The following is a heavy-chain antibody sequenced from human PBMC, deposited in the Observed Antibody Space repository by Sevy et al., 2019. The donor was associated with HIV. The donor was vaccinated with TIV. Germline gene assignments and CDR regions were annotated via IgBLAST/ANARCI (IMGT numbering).Heavy chain of an antibody. D-gene: IGHD6-19*01. CDR3: ARGGGNGWYYFDY. CDR1: GGTFSSYG. V-gene: IGHV1-69*13. Sequence: ASVKVSCKASGGTFSSYGISWVRQAPGQGLEWMGGIIPILGTVNYAQKFQGRVTITADEPTKTAYMELSSLRSEDTAGYYCARGGGNGWYYFDYWGQETLVTVSS. CDR2: IIPILGTV. J-gene: IGHJ4*02.